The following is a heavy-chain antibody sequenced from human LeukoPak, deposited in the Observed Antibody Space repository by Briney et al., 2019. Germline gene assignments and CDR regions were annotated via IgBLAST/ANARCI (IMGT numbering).Heavy chain of an antibody. CDR3: ARQRSSGWSSSIDS. CDR2: ITHTGNT. J-gene: IGHJ4*02. Sequence: SETLSLTCAAYGGSFTAYYWSWIRQPPGKGLEWIGEITHTGNTNYNPSLKSRVTISLDTSRNQFSLKVTSVTAADTAVYYCARQRSSGWSSSIDSWGQGTLVTVSS. V-gene: IGHV4-34*01. D-gene: IGHD6-19*01. CDR1: GGSFTAYY.